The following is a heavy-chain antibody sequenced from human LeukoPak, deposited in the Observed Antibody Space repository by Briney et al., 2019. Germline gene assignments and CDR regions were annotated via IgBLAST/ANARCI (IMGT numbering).Heavy chain of an antibody. V-gene: IGHV6-1*01. Sequence: SQTLSLTCAISGDSVSSNSAAWNWIRQSPSRGLEWLGRTYYRSKWYNDYAVSVKSRITINPDTSKNQFSLQLNSVTPEDTAVYYCARNGLGTQRWELFPFDYWGQGTLVTVSS. CDR2: TYYRSKWYN. J-gene: IGHJ4*02. D-gene: IGHD1-26*01. CDR3: ARNGLGTQRWELFPFDY. CDR1: GDSVSSNSAA.